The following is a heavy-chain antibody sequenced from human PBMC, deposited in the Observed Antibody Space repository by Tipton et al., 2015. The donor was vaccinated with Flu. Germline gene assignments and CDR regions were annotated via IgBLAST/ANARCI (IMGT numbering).Heavy chain of an antibody. CDR2: VYSSGTT. CDR3: AKGLDP. CDR1: GGSLSSFY. V-gene: IGHV4-4*07. Sequence: GLVKPSETLSLTCTVSGGSLSSFYWTWIRQPAGKELQWIGRVYSSGTTYFNPSLKSRLTMSVDASKNQVYMTLKSVTAADTAVYYCAKGLDPWGQGTLVTVSS. J-gene: IGHJ5*02.